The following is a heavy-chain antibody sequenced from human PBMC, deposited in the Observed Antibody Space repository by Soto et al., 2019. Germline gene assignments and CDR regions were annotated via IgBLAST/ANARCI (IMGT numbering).Heavy chain of an antibody. Sequence: PGESLKISCKGSGYSFTSYWISWVRQMPGKGLEWLGRIDPSDSYTNYSPSFQGHVTISADKSISTAYLQWSSLKASDTAMYYCARLNYHDSSGYYYYYYGMDVWGQGTTVTVSS. CDR3: ARLNYHDSSGYYYYYYGMDV. D-gene: IGHD3-22*01. CDR1: GYSFTSYW. CDR2: IDPSDSYT. V-gene: IGHV5-10-1*01. J-gene: IGHJ6*02.